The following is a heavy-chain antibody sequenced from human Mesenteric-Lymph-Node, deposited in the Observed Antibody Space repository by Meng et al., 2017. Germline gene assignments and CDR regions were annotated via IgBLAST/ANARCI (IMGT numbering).Heavy chain of an antibody. CDR1: DGFTTSDDYY. Sequence: QVQLQESGPGLVKPSQTLSLTCTVSDGFTTSDDYYWSWIRQPPGKGLEWIGYIHYSGTTYYNPSLKSRVTISMGKSNNQLSLKLNSVTAADTAVYYCATQESRDGHDPYWGQGTLVTVSS. V-gene: IGHV4-30-4*01. CDR3: ATQESRDGHDPY. J-gene: IGHJ4*02. D-gene: IGHD5-24*01. CDR2: IHYSGTT.